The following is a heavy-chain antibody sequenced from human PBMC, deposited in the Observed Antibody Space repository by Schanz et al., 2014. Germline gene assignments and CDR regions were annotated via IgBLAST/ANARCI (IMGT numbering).Heavy chain of an antibody. Sequence: QVQLVQSGSELKKPGASVKVSCTASGYTFSKYGLNWVRQAPGQVTEWVGWINTYTGKSTYAQGFTGRFALSLDTSVSAAYLQIISLKAEDTAVYYCARGTFLDYGGQGTTVIVSS. V-gene: IGHV7-4-1*02. J-gene: IGHJ4*03. CDR1: GYTFSKYG. CDR3: ARGTFLDY. CDR2: INTYTGKS. D-gene: IGHD3-3*02.